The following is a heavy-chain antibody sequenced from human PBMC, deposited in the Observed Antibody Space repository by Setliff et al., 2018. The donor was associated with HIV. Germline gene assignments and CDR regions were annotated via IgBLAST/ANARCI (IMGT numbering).Heavy chain of an antibody. V-gene: IGHV4-59*11. CDR2: IYYLGST. CDR1: GGSIRSHY. Sequence: SETLSLTCSVSGGSIRSHYWSWIRQPPGKGLEWIGYIYYLGSTNYNPSLESRVTISVDTSKNQFSLKLSSVTAADTAVYYCARGYPGIAVAGLTYYYYYYMDVWGKGTTVTVSS. J-gene: IGHJ6*03. D-gene: IGHD6-19*01. CDR3: ARGYPGIAVAGLTYYYYYYMDV.